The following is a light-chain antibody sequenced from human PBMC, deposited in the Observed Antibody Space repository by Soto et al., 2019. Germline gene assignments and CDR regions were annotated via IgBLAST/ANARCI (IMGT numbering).Light chain of an antibody. CDR1: SSDVGGYNY. J-gene: IGLJ1*01. V-gene: IGLV2-14*01. CDR2: HVS. Sequence: QSALTQPASVSGSPGQSITISCTGTSSDVGGYNYVSWYQQYPGKATKLMIYHVSNRPSGVSNSFSGSKSGNSDSMTISGLQAEDEADYYCSSYTSSSTPYVFGTGTRSPS. CDR3: SSYTSSSTPYV.